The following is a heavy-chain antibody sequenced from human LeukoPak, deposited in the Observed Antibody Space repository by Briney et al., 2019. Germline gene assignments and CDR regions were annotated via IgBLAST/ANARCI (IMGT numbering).Heavy chain of an antibody. CDR3: ASHPTVVTARDAFDI. D-gene: IGHD4-23*01. CDR2: ISYIGST. V-gene: IGHV4-59*08. CDR1: GGSISGYY. J-gene: IGHJ3*02. Sequence: PSETLSLTCTVSGGSISGYYWSWIRQPPGKELEWIGYISYIGSTNYNPSLKSRVTISLDTPKNQFSLKLTSVTAADTAVYYCASHPTVVTARDAFDIWGQGTMVTVSS.